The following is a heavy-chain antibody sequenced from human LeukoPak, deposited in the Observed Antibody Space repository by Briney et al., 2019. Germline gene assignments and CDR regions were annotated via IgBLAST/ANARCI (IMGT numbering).Heavy chain of an antibody. CDR2: IKHDGSEE. CDR1: GLSISGQW. V-gene: IGHV3-7*01. Sequence: GGSLRLSCVASGLSISGQWMNCVRQAPGQGLEWVANIKHDGSEEHYVDSVKGRFTISRDDGRNSVSLQMNSVRAEDTAVYYCGYTNNFYHWGQGTLVVVSS. J-gene: IGHJ4*02. D-gene: IGHD3-16*02. CDR3: GYTNNFYH.